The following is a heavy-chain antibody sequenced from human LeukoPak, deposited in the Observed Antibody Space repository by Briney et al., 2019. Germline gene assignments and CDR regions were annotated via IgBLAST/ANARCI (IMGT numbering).Heavy chain of an antibody. V-gene: IGHV4-59*08. CDR2: IYYSGST. Sequence: SETLSLTCTVSGGSISSYYWSWIRQPPGKGLEWIGYIYYSGSTNYNPSLKSRVTISVDTSKNQFSLKLSSVTAADTAVYYCARVAYSYGYRHGGLDYWGQGALVTVSS. CDR1: GGSISSYY. CDR3: ARVAYSYGYRHGGLDY. J-gene: IGHJ4*02. D-gene: IGHD5-18*01.